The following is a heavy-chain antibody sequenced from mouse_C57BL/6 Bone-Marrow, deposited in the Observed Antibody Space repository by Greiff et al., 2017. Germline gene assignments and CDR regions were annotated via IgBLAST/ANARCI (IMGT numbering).Heavy chain of an antibody. CDR1: GFNIKDDY. V-gene: IGHV14-4*01. D-gene: IGHD1-1*01. J-gene: IGHJ2*01. Sequence: VQLQQSGAELVRPGASVKLSCTASGFNIKDDYMHWVKQRPEQGLEWIGWIDPENGDTEYASKFQGKATISADTSSNTAYMQLSSLTSEDTAVYYCTTHYYGSSCFYFDYWGQGTTLTVSS. CDR3: TTHYYGSSCFYFDY. CDR2: IDPENGDT.